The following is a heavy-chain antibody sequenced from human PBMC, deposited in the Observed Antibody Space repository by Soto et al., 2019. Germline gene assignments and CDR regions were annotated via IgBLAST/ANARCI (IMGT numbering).Heavy chain of an antibody. CDR2: IYHSGST. D-gene: IGHD3-10*01. CDR1: GGSISSSNW. V-gene: IGHV4-4*02. J-gene: IGHJ6*02. CDR3: ARDRVTMVRGVIRYYGMDV. Sequence: PSETLSLTCAVSGGSISSSNWWSWVRQPPGKGLEWIGEIYHSGSTNYNPSLKSRVTISVDKSKNQFSLKLSSVTAADTAVYYCARDRVTMVRGVIRYYGMDVWGQGTTVTVSS.